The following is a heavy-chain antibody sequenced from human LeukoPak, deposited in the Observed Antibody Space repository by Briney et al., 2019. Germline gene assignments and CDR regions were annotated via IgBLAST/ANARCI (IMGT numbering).Heavy chain of an antibody. J-gene: IGHJ1*01. Sequence: SETLSLTCTVSGGSISSGGYYWSWIRQPPGKGLEWIGYIYHSGSTYYNPSLKSRVTISVDRSKNQFSLKLSSVTAADTAVYYCAADNYSSSRPSGYQHWGRGTLVTVSS. D-gene: IGHD6-13*01. CDR1: GGSISSGGYY. CDR3: AADNYSSSRPSGYQH. CDR2: IYHSGST. V-gene: IGHV4-30-2*01.